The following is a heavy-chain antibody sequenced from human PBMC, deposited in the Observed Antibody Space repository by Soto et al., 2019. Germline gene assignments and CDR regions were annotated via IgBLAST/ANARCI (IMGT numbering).Heavy chain of an antibody. D-gene: IGHD4-17*01. V-gene: IGHV1-3*01. Sequence: GASVKVSCKASGYTFTSYAMHWVRQAPGQRLEWMGWINAGNGNTKYSQKFQGRVTITRDTSASTAYMELSSLRSEDTAVYYCAREFYGDYVGYYYYYMDVWGKGTTVTVSS. CDR1: GYTFTSYA. CDR3: AREFYGDYVGYYYYYMDV. CDR2: INAGNGNT. J-gene: IGHJ6*03.